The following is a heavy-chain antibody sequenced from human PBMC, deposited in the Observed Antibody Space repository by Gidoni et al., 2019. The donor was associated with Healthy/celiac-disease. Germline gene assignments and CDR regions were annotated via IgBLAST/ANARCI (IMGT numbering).Heavy chain of an antibody. Sequence: QVTLKESGPVLVKPTETLTLTCTVSGFPLSNARMGVSWIRQPPGKALEWLAHIFSNDEKSYSTSLKSRLTISKDTSKSQVVLTMTNMDPVDTATYYCARILPLTIFGVVISVGVFDYWGQGTLVTVSS. J-gene: IGHJ4*02. CDR1: GFPLSNARMG. CDR2: IFSNDEK. V-gene: IGHV2-26*01. CDR3: ARILPLTIFGVVISVGVFDY. D-gene: IGHD3-3*01.